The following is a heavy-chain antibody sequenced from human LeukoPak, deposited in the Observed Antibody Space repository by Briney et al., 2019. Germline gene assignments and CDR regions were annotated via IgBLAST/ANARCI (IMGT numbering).Heavy chain of an antibody. Sequence: GGSLRLSCAASGFTFRSYSMHWVRQAPGKGLEWVSYISSTSSTIYYADSVKGRFTISRDNAKNSLYLQTNSLRDEDTAVYYCARAAPYYYDSSGYSAFDSWGQGTMVTVSA. CDR2: ISSTSSTI. V-gene: IGHV3-48*02. CDR1: GFTFRSYS. J-gene: IGHJ3*02. D-gene: IGHD3-22*01. CDR3: ARAAPYYYDSSGYSAFDS.